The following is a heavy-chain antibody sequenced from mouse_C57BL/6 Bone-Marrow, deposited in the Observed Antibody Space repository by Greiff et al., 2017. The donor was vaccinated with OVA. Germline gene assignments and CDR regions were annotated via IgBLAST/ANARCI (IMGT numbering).Heavy chain of an antibody. CDR2: IYPRDGST. J-gene: IGHJ2*01. CDR1: GYTFTSYW. Sequence: QVQLQQPGTELVKPGASVKLSCKASGYTFTSYWMHWVKQRPGQGLEWIGWIYPRDGSTKYNEKFKGKATLTVDTSSSTAYMELHSLTSEDSAVYFCARPVGNYFDYWGQGTTLTVSS. V-gene: IGHV1-85*01. CDR3: ARPVGNYFDY.